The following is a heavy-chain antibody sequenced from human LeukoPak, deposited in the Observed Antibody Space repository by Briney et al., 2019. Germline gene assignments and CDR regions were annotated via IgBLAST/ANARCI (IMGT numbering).Heavy chain of an antibody. CDR2: ISFDGKNT. V-gene: IGHV3-30*03. Sequence: GGSLRLSCATSGFIFNTFGFHWVRQAPGEGLEWVAVISFDGKNTYYADSVKGRFTISRDNAKNSLCLQMNSLRDEDTAVYYCARENIVVVTAIRDAFDIWGQGTMVTVSS. J-gene: IGHJ3*02. D-gene: IGHD2-21*02. CDR1: GFIFNTFG. CDR3: ARENIVVVTAIRDAFDI.